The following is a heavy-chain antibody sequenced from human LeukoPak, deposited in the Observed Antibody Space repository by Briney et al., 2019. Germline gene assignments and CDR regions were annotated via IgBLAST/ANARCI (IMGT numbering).Heavy chain of an antibody. Sequence: PGGSLGLSCAASGFTFSSYSMNWVRQAPGKGLEWVSYISGSSSTIYSADSVKGRFTISRDNAKNSLYLQMNSLRAEDTAVYYCARGRELDPWGQGTLVTVSS. CDR3: ARGRELDP. J-gene: IGHJ5*02. CDR1: GFTFSSYS. V-gene: IGHV3-48*04. CDR2: ISGSSSTI.